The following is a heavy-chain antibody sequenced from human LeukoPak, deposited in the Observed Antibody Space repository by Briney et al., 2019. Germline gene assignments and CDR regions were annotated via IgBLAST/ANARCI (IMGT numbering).Heavy chain of an antibody. Sequence: PSETLSLTCTVSGGSISSADYYWNWIRQPPGKGLEWIGYIYYSGSTYYNPSLKSRITISVDTSKNQFSLKLSSVTAADTAVYYCARQGGITMVRGVIHIWGQGTMVTVSS. V-gene: IGHV4-30-4*01. J-gene: IGHJ3*02. CDR3: ARQGGITMVRGVIHI. D-gene: IGHD3-10*01. CDR2: IYYSGST. CDR1: GGSISSADYY.